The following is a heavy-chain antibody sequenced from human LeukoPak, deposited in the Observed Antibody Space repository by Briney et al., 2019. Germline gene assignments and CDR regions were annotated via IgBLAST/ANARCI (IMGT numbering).Heavy chain of an antibody. V-gene: IGHV1-24*01. J-gene: IGHJ6*02. CDR1: GYTLTELS. CDR2: FDPEDGET. Sequence: GASVKVSCKVSGYTLTELSMHWVRQAPGKGLEWMGGFDPEDGETIYAQKFQGRATMTEDTSTDTAYMELSSLRSEDTAVYYCATGPYSSSWRVRVYYYYGMDVWGQGTTVTVSS. CDR3: ATGPYSSSWRVRVYYYYGMDV. D-gene: IGHD6-13*01.